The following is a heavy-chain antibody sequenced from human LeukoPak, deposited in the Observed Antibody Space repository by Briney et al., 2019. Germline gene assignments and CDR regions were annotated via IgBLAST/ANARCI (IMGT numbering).Heavy chain of an antibody. V-gene: IGHV4-31*03. CDR1: GGSISSGGYY. D-gene: IGHD5-12*01. CDR2: IYYSGST. Sequence: SETLSLTCTVSGGSISSGGYYWSCIRQHPGKGLECIGYIYYSGSTYYNPSLKSRVTISVDTSKNQFSLKLSSVTAADTAVYYCARDHSGYDPNDAFDIWGQGTMVTVSS. J-gene: IGHJ3*02. CDR3: ARDHSGYDPNDAFDI.